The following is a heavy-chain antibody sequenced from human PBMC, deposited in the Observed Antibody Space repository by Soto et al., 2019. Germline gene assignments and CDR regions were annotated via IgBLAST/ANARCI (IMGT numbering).Heavy chain of an antibody. D-gene: IGHD1-26*01. J-gene: IGHJ4*02. CDR3: ARGPPIVGNTTPLDS. Sequence: SETLSLTCTVSGGSITNSNWWSWVRLPPAKGLEWIGDIYHAGSTKYNPSLERRVTISVDTSNNQFALTLTSVTAADTAVYFCARGPPIVGNTTPLDSWGQGTLVTVSS. V-gene: IGHV4-4*02. CDR2: IYHAGST. CDR1: GGSITNSNW.